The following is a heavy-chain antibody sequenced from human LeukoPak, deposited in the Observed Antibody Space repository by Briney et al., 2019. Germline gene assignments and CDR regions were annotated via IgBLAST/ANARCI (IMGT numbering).Heavy chain of an antibody. CDR1: GFSFSNYY. V-gene: IGHV3-74*01. CDR2: ISSDGATT. D-gene: IGHD3-22*01. Sequence: PGGSLRLSCAASGFSFSNYYMLWVRQAPGVGLVSVSRISSDGATTIYADSVKGRFTTSRDNAKNTLYLQMNSLRAEDTAVYYCPRDDSNGIDYWGQGTMVTVSS. J-gene: IGHJ4*02. CDR3: PRDDSNGIDY.